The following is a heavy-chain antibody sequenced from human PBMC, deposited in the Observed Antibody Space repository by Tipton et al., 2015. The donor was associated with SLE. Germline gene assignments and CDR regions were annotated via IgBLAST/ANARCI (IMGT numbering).Heavy chain of an antibody. CDR1: GGSISSYY. CDR2: IYYSGST. Sequence: TLSLTCTVSGGSISSYYWGWIRQPPGKGLEWIGSIYYSGSTYYNPSLKSRVTISVDTSKNQFSLKLSSVTAADTAVYYCARDPLGGVEDYWGQGTLVTVSS. V-gene: IGHV4-39*07. J-gene: IGHJ4*02. CDR3: ARDPLGGVEDY. D-gene: IGHD2-15*01.